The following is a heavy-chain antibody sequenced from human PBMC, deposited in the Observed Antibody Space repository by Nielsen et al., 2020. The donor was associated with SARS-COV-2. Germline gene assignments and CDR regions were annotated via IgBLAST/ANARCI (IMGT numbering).Heavy chain of an antibody. J-gene: IGHJ6*02. Sequence: LKISCAASGFTFSSYAMHWVRQAPGKGLEWVAVISYDGSNKYYADSVKGRFTISRDNSKNTLYLQMNSLRAEDTAVYYCARVDTVTTGYYYYGMDVWGQGTTVTVSS. CDR1: GFTFSSYA. CDR2: ISYDGSNK. CDR3: ARVDTVTTGYYYYGMDV. D-gene: IGHD4-17*01. V-gene: IGHV3-30*04.